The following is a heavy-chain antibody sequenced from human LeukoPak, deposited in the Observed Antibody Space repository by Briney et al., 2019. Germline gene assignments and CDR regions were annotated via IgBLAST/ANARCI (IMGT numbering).Heavy chain of an antibody. CDR2: IYNSGST. Sequence: SETLSLTCAVSDGSISSYYWNWIRQPPGKGLEWIGNIYNSGSTDNNPSLKSRVTISVNLSKKLISLKLTSVTAADTALYYCARDKGPYWYFDLWGRGTLVTVSS. CDR1: DGSISSYY. J-gene: IGHJ2*01. CDR3: ARDKGPYWYFDL. V-gene: IGHV4-59*01.